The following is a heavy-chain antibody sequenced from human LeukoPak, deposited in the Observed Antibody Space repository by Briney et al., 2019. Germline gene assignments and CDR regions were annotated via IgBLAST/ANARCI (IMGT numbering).Heavy chain of an antibody. D-gene: IGHD2-15*01. Sequence: PGGSLRLSCAASGFTFSNAWMSWVRQAPGKGLEWVGRIKSKTDGGTTDYAAPVKGRFTISRDDSKNTLYLQMNSLKTEDTAVYYCTTAIGSNCSGGSCYSSFDYWGQGTLVTVSS. CDR3: TTAIGSNCSGGSCYSSFDY. CDR1: GFTFSNAW. J-gene: IGHJ4*02. V-gene: IGHV3-15*01. CDR2: IKSKTDGGTT.